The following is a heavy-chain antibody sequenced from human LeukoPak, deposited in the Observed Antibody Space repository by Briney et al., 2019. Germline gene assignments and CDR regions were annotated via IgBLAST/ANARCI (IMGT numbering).Heavy chain of an antibody. V-gene: IGHV4-31*03. Sequence: SETLSLTCTVSGGSISSGGYYWNWIRERPGKVLEWIGYVYYSGSTYYNPSLKSRVTISVDTSNSQFSLKLSSVTAADTAVYYCARASDGLYYYYYGMDVWGQGTTVTVSS. CDR2: VYYSGST. J-gene: IGHJ6*02. D-gene: IGHD2-2*01. CDR1: GGSISSGGYY. CDR3: ARASDGLYYYYYGMDV.